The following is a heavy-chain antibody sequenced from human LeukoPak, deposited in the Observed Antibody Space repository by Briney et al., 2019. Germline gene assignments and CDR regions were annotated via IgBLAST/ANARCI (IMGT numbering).Heavy chain of an antibody. V-gene: IGHV3-23*01. J-gene: IGHJ4*02. Sequence: GGSLRLSCAASGFTFSSYSMNWVRQAPGKGLEWVSAISADGDSTYYADSVKGRFTISRDNSKNTLYLQMNSLRAEDTAVYYCAKVRFDLGYYDYSGPRGVFDYWGQGTLVTVSS. CDR3: AKVRFDLGYYDYSGPRGVFDY. CDR2: ISADGDST. D-gene: IGHD3-22*01. CDR1: GFTFSSYS.